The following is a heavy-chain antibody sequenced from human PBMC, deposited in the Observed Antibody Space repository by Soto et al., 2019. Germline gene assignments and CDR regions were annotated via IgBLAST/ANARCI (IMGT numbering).Heavy chain of an antibody. CDR3: ARRYCSGGYCYFDY. D-gene: IGHD2-15*01. CDR2: ISYDGSDK. V-gene: IGHV3-30-3*01. J-gene: IGHJ4*02. Sequence: QVQLVESGGGVVQPGRSLRLSCAASGFTLSSYAMHWVRQAPGKGLGWGAVISYDGSDKYYADSVKGRLTISRDNSKNTLFLQMNTLRPEDTAVYYCARRYCSGGYCYFDYWGPGTLVTVSS. CDR1: GFTLSSYA.